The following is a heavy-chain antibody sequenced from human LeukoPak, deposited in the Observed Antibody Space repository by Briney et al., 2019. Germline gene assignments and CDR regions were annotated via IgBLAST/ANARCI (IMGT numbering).Heavy chain of an antibody. CDR3: AKDEAPDYGDSLDYFDY. Sequence: PGGSLRLSYAASGFTFSSYGMHWVRQAPGKGLEWVAFIRYDGSNKYYADSVKGRFTISRDNSKNTLYLQMNSLRAEDTAVYYCAKDEAPDYGDSLDYFDYWGQGTLVTVSS. CDR2: IRYDGSNK. CDR1: GFTFSSYG. D-gene: IGHD4-17*01. V-gene: IGHV3-30*02. J-gene: IGHJ4*02.